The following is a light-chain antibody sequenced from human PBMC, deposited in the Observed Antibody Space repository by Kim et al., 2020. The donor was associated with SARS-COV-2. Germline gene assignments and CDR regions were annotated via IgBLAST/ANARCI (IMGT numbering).Light chain of an antibody. CDR1: EDIDIF. J-gene: IGKJ5*01. CDR3: QQYDNVPIT. CDR2: DAS. V-gene: IGKV1-33*01. Sequence: ASVGDRVTITCQASEDIDIFLNWYQQRPGKAPNLLISDASNLEEGVPSRFSGGGSGTEFTLTISSLQPEDFATYYCQQYDNVPITFGQGTRLEIK.